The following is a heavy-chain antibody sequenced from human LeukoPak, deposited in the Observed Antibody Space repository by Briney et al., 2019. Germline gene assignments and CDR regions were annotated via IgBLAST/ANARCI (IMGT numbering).Heavy chain of an antibody. Sequence: GGSLRLSCAASTFTFSSYSMNWVRQAPGKGLEWVSVISTSGGSTYYADSVKGRFTISRDNSKNTLYLQMNSLRAEDTAVYYCAKVRFGVTARYYFDYWGQGTLVTVSS. V-gene: IGHV3-23*01. D-gene: IGHD3-10*01. J-gene: IGHJ4*02. CDR3: AKVRFGVTARYYFDY. CDR2: ISTSGGST. CDR1: TFTFSSYS.